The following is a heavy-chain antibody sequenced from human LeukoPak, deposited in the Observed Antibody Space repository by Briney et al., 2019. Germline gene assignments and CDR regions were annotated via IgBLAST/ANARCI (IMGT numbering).Heavy chain of an antibody. J-gene: IGHJ4*02. CDR1: GFTFSSYW. V-gene: IGHV3-7*03. Sequence: GGSLRLSCAAFGFTFSSYWMSWVRQAPGKGLEWVANIKQDGSEKYYLDSVKGRFTISRDNAKNSLYLQMNSLRAEDTAVYYCARGQTTVTNWGQGTLVTVSS. CDR3: ARGQTTVTN. CDR2: IKQDGSEK. D-gene: IGHD4-11*01.